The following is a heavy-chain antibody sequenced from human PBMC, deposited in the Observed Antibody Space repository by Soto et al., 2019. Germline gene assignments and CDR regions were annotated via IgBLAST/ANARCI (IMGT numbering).Heavy chain of an antibody. Sequence: GGSLRLSCAASGFTFSSYAMSWVRQAPGKGLEWVSAISGSGGSTYYADSVKGRFTISRDNSKNTLYLQMNSLRAEDTAVYYCARGHELRYFDWLLNHHDYWGQGTLVTVSS. CDR1: GFTFSSYA. J-gene: IGHJ4*02. CDR3: ARGHELRYFDWLLNHHDY. V-gene: IGHV3-23*01. CDR2: ISGSGGST. D-gene: IGHD3-9*01.